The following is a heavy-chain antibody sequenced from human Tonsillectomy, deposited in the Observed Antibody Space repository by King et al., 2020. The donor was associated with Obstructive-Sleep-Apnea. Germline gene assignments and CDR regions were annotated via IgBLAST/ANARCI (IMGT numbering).Heavy chain of an antibody. Sequence: VQLQESGPGLVKPSQTLSLTCTVSGGSISSGGYYWSWIRQHPGKGLEWIGYIYYNGSTYYNPSLKSRVTISVDTSKNQFSLKLSSVTAADTAVYYCARANLGFGEFLGVMDYYYYGMDVWGQGTTVTVSS. CDR3: ARANLGFGEFLGVMDYYYYGMDV. D-gene: IGHD3-10*01. V-gene: IGHV4-31*03. CDR1: GGSISSGGYY. CDR2: IYYNGST. J-gene: IGHJ6*02.